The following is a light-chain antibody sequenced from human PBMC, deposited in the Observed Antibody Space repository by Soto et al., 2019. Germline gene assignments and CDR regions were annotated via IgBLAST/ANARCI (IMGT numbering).Light chain of an antibody. Sequence: EIVLTQSPGTLSLSPGERATLSCRASQSVSNNYLAWYQQKPGQAPRLLIYGASNRATGIPDRFSGGGSGTDFTLTISRLEPEDFAVYYCQQYGSSPKTFGQGTKVDIK. CDR2: GAS. V-gene: IGKV3-20*01. CDR3: QQYGSSPKT. CDR1: QSVSNNY. J-gene: IGKJ1*01.